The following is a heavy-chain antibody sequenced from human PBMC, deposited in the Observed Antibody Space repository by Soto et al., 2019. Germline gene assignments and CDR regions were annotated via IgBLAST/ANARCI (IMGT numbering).Heavy chain of an antibody. J-gene: IGHJ6*02. CDR1: GGSISSSSYY. CDR2: IYYSGST. V-gene: IGHV4-39*01. CDR3: ARHYHKVYGMDV. Sequence: QLQLQESGPGLVKPSETLSLTCTVSGGSISSSSYYWGWIRQPPGKGLEWIGSIYYSGSTYYNPSLKSRVTISVDKSKNQFSLKLSSVTAADTAVYYCARHYHKVYGMDVWGQGTTVTVSS. D-gene: IGHD2-2*01.